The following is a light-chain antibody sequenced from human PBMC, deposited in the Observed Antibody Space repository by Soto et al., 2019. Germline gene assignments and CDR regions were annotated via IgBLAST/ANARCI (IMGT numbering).Light chain of an antibody. CDR1: SSNIGSNY. Sequence: QSVLTQPPSASGTPGQRVTISCSGSSSNIGSNYVYWYQQLPGTAPQLLIYRNSQRPSGVPDRFSGSKSGTSASLAISALRSEDEADYYCTVWDDSLRGRLFGGGTKLTVL. CDR2: RNS. CDR3: TVWDDSLRGRL. J-gene: IGLJ2*01. V-gene: IGLV1-47*01.